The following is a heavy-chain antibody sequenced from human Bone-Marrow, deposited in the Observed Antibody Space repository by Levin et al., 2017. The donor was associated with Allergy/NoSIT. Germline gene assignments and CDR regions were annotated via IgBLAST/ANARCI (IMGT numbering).Heavy chain of an antibody. CDR1: GGTFSYYA. CDR3: AIVILGATLDY. V-gene: IGHV1-69*13. CDR2: IIPMFGTA. D-gene: IGHD1-26*01. J-gene: IGHJ4*02. Sequence: GASVKVSCKASGGTFSYYAITWVRQAPGQGLEWMGGIIPMFGTANYAQKFLGRVTITAAESTTTAYMDLSCLRPEDPAVCYCAIVILGATLDYWGQGSRVTGSS.